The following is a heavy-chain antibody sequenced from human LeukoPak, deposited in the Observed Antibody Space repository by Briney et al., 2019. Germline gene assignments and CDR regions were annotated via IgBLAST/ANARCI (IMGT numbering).Heavy chain of an antibody. CDR2: IYTSGST. D-gene: IGHD3-3*01. CDR1: GGSISSYY. CDR3: ARGGYDFWSGGGYYYYYYMDV. V-gene: IGHV4-4*07. Sequence: TSETLSLTCTVSGGSISSYYWSWIRQPAGKGLEWIGRIYTSGSTNYNPSLKSRVTMSVDTSKNQFSLKLSSVTAEDTAVYYCARGGYDFWSGGGYYYYYYMDVWGKGTTVTVSS. J-gene: IGHJ6*03.